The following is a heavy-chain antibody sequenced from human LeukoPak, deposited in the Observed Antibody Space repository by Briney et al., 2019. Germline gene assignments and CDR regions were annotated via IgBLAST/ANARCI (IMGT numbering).Heavy chain of an antibody. D-gene: IGHD3-10*01. J-gene: IGHJ5*02. Sequence: GAALKVSCKASVYTLTSYGISWVRQAPGQGLEWMGWISAYNGNTNYAQKLQGRVTMTTDTSTSTAYMELRSLRSDGTAVYYCARDTDYYGSGSYFWFDPWGQGTLVTVSS. V-gene: IGHV1-18*01. CDR3: ARDTDYYGSGSYFWFDP. CDR2: ISAYNGNT. CDR1: VYTLTSYG.